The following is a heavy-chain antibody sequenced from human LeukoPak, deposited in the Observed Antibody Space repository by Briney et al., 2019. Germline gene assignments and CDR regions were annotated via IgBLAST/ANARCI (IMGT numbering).Heavy chain of an antibody. J-gene: IGHJ4*02. CDR1: GGPISSSSYY. CDR3: ARGIAAAGTYAVFDY. D-gene: IGHD6-13*01. Sequence: PSETLSLTCTVSGGPISSSSYYWGWIRQPPGKGLEWIGSIYYSGSTYYNPSLKSRVTISVDTSKNQFSLKLSSVTAADTAVYYCARGIAAAGTYAVFDYWGQGTLVTVSS. V-gene: IGHV4-39*01. CDR2: IYYSGST.